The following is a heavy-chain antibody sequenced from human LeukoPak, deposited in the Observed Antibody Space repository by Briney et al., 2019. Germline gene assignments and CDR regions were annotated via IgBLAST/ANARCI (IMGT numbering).Heavy chain of an antibody. Sequence: GGSLRLSCAASGFTFSSYGMHWVRQAPGKGLEWVAVIWYDGSNKYYADSVKGRFTISRDNSKNTLYLQMNSLRAEDTAVYYCAKAGTMDAFDIWGQGTMVTVSS. CDR3: AKAGTMDAFDI. V-gene: IGHV3-30*02. J-gene: IGHJ3*02. CDR1: GFTFSSYG. CDR2: IWYDGSNK. D-gene: IGHD4/OR15-4a*01.